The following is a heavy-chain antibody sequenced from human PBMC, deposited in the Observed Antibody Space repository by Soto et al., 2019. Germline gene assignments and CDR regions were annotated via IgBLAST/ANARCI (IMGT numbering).Heavy chain of an antibody. J-gene: IGHJ3*02. CDR3: ARVQYSGYDFKLDFDI. CDR2: IHAGNGYT. Sequence: QVQLVQSWAQLKKPGASVKVSCKASGYTFDNYALHWVRQAPGRRLEWMGWIHAGNGYTKYSQRFQGRVTITRDTSASTVHMDLSSLRSEDTAVYYCARVQYSGYDFKLDFDIWGQGKRVHVSS. CDR1: GYTFDNYA. D-gene: IGHD5-12*01. V-gene: IGHV1-3*01.